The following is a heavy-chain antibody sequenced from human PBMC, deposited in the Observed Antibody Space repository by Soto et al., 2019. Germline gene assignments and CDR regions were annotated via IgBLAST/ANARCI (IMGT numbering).Heavy chain of an antibody. Sequence: EVQLVESGGGLVQPGRSLRLSCAASGFTFDDYAMHWVRQAPGKGLEWVSGISWNSGSIGYADSVKGRFTISRDNAKNSLYLQMNSLRAEDTALYYCAKDSLGYYDCSGLDYWGQGTLVTVSS. CDR1: GFTFDDYA. CDR3: AKDSLGYYDCSGLDY. J-gene: IGHJ4*02. V-gene: IGHV3-9*01. CDR2: ISWNSGSI. D-gene: IGHD3-22*01.